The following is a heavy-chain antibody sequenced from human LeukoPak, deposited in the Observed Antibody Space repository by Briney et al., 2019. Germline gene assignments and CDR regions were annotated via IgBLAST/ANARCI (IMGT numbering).Heavy chain of an antibody. Sequence: GGSLRLSCAASGFTFSSYAMHWVRKAPGKGLEWVAVISYDGSNKYYADSVKGRFTISRDNSKNTLYLQMNSLRAEDTAVYYCARTAGYCTNGVCPGPDNYYGMDVWGQGTTVTVSS. J-gene: IGHJ6*02. CDR3: ARTAGYCTNGVCPGPDNYYGMDV. V-gene: IGHV3-30-3*01. D-gene: IGHD2-8*01. CDR1: GFTFSSYA. CDR2: ISYDGSNK.